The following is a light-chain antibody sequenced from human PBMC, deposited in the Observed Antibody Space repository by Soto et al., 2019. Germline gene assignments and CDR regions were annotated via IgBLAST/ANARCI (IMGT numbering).Light chain of an antibody. CDR3: QQSYSTPPST. J-gene: IGKJ3*01. Sequence: DIPMTQSPSSLSASVGDRVTITCRASQSISSYLNWYQQKPGKAPKLLIYAASSLQSGVPSRFSGSGSGTDFTLTISSLQPEDFATYYCQQSYSTPPSTFGPGTKVDIK. CDR1: QSISSY. CDR2: AAS. V-gene: IGKV1-39*01.